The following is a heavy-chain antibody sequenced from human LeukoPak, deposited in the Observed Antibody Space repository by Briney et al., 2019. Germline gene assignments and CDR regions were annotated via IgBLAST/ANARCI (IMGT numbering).Heavy chain of an antibody. V-gene: IGHV4-34*01. CDR1: GGSFSGYY. Sequence: SETLSLTCAVYGGSFSGYYWSWIRQPPGKGLEWIGEINHSGSTNYNPSLKSRVTISVDTSKNQFSLKLSSVTAADTAVYYCARTYSSSWIDYWGQGTLVTVSS. CDR2: INHSGST. J-gene: IGHJ4*02. CDR3: ARTYSSSWIDY. D-gene: IGHD6-13*01.